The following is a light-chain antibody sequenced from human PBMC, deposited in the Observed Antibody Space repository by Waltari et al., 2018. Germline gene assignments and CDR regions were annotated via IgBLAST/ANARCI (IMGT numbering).Light chain of an antibody. Sequence: QSVLTPPPSVSGAPGQRVTISCTGSSSNTGAPYNVHWYQQLTQTAPNLLIYDDSHRPSGVPPRCSCSKSGTTASLAITGLRAADEAEYYCQSYDSGLIRVVFGGGTKVTVL. CDR1: SSNTGAPYN. V-gene: IGLV1-40*01. CDR3: QSYDSGLIRVV. J-gene: IGLJ3*02. CDR2: DDS.